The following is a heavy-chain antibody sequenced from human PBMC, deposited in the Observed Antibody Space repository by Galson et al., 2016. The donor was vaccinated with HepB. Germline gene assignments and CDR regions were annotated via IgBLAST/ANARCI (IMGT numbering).Heavy chain of an antibody. D-gene: IGHD6-19*01. Sequence: GKGLEWIGEIYHSGSANYNPSLRSRVTISVEKSKNQFSLKLSSLIDADTADYYCARVPIHSSGWSFGSDYYYGMDVWGQGTTVTVSS. CDR2: IYHSGSA. V-gene: IGHV4-4*02. CDR3: ARVPIHSSGWSFGSDYYYGMDV. J-gene: IGHJ6*02.